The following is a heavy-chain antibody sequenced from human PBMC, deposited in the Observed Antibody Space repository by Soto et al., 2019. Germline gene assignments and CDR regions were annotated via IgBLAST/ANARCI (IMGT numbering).Heavy chain of an antibody. Sequence: EVQLLESGGGLVQPGGSLRLSCAASGFTFSSYAMSWVRQPPGKGLEWVSAISGSGGSTYYADSVKGRFTISRDNSKNTLYLQMNSLRAEDTAVYYCAKGTGYSSSPTVGPLYWGQGTLVTVSS. CDR1: GFTFSSYA. V-gene: IGHV3-23*01. D-gene: IGHD6-13*01. CDR2: ISGSGGST. J-gene: IGHJ4*02. CDR3: AKGTGYSSSPTVGPLY.